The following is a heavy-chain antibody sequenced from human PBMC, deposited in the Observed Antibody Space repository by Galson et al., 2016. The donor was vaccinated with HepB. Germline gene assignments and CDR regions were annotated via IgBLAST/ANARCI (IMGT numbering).Heavy chain of an antibody. V-gene: IGHV3-23*01. CDR3: ASRQTGTIWSVDI. Sequence: SLRLSCAASGFTFSSYAMSWVRQAPGKGLEWVSAANAGDSNTYYIDSVKGRFTISRDNSKSTVYLQMASRRAEDPAVYYGASRQTGTIWSVDIWGQGTTVTVSS. D-gene: IGHD1-1*01. CDR2: ANAGDSNT. J-gene: IGHJ6*02. CDR1: GFTFSSYA.